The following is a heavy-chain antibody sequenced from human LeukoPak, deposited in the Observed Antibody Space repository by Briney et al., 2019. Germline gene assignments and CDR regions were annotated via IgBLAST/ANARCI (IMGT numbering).Heavy chain of an antibody. CDR1: GFTFSSYS. CDR3: ARHSRRAARPRGLGEHDY. J-gene: IGHJ4*02. V-gene: IGHV3-21*01. Sequence: RGSLRLSCAASGFTFSSYSMNWVRQAPGKGLEWVSSITTTSSYIYYADSVKGRFTISRDNAKNSLYLQMNSLRAEDTAVYYCARHSRRAARPRGLGEHDYWGQGTLVTVSS. D-gene: IGHD6-6*01. CDR2: ITTTSSYI.